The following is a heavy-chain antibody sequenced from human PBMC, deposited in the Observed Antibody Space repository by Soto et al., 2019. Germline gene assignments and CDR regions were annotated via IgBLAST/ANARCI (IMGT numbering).Heavy chain of an antibody. CDR3: AGLPGDYGGAFDI. CDR1: GGTFSSYT. Sequence: QVQLVQSGAEVKKPGSSVKVSCKASGGTFSSYTISWVRQAPGQGLEWMGRIIPILGIANYAQKFQGRVTMTADKSTSTAYMELSSLRSEDTAVYYCAGLPGDYGGAFDIWGQGTMVTVSS. CDR2: IIPILGIA. J-gene: IGHJ3*02. D-gene: IGHD4-17*01. V-gene: IGHV1-69*02.